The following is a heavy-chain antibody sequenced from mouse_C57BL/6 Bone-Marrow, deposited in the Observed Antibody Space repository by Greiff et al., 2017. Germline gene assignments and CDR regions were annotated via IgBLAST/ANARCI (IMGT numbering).Heavy chain of an antibody. J-gene: IGHJ1*03. CDR3: ARMGLYYYGSFYWYCDV. CDR1: GFTFTDYY. CDR2: VYPYNGGT. D-gene: IGHD1-1*01. Sequence: VQLQQSGPVLVKPGPSVKISCKASGFTFTDYYMHWVKQSPGKSLEWIGLVYPYNGGTSYNQKFKGKATLTVDTSSSTAYMELNSLTSEDSAVYYWARMGLYYYGSFYWYCDVWGKGTTVTVSS. V-gene: IGHV1-36*01.